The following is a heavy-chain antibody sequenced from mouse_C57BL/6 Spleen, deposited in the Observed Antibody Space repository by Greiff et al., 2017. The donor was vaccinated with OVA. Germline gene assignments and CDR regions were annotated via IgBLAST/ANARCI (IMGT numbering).Heavy chain of an antibody. CDR2: INPNNGGT. V-gene: IGHV1-26*01. Sequence: EVQLQQSGPELVKPGASVKISCKASGYTFTDYYMNWVKQSHGKSLEWIGDINPNNGGTSYNQKFKGKATLTVDKSSSTAYMELRSLTSEDSAVYYCASHFSNYYYFDYWGQGTTLTVSS. J-gene: IGHJ2*01. CDR1: GYTFTDYY. CDR3: ASHFSNYYYFDY. D-gene: IGHD2-5*01.